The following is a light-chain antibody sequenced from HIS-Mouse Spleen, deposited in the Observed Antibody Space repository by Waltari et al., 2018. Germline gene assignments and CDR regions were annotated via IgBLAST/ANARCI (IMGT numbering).Light chain of an antibody. J-gene: IGLJ3*02. CDR1: SLRSYY. V-gene: IGLV3-19*01. Sequence: SSQLTHAPAVAVALGPTAIITSQGNSLRSYYASVYQHKPGQAHELVIYGKHNRPSGVPDRFSGSSSGNTASLTITGAQAEDEADYYCSSRDSSSNHRVFGGGTKLTVL. CDR3: SSRDSSSNHRV. CDR2: GKH.